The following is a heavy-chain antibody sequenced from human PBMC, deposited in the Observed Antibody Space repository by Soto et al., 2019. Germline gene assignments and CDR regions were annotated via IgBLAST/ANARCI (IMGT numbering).Heavy chain of an antibody. Sequence: ASVKVSFKASGYTFTSYGISWVRQAPGQGLEWMGWISAYNGNTNYAQKLQGRVTMTTDTSTSTAYMELRSLRSDDTAVYYCVSDEEDILVVVAAPRGAFDIWCQGTMITVS. V-gene: IGHV1-18*01. CDR2: ISAYNGNT. CDR3: VSDEEDILVVVAAPRGAFDI. J-gene: IGHJ3*02. CDR1: GYTFTSYG. D-gene: IGHD2-15*01.